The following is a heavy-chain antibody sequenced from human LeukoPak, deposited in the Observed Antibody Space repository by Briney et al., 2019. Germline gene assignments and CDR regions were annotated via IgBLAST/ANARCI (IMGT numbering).Heavy chain of an antibody. Sequence: PGGSLRLSCAASRFTFRSYKMNWVRQAPGKGLEWFSYISSSGSTIYYADSVKGRFTISRDNAKNSLYLQMNSLRAEDTAVYYCARGEAVAGINFDYWGQGTLVTVSS. D-gene: IGHD6-19*01. V-gene: IGHV3-48*03. CDR2: ISSSGSTI. J-gene: IGHJ4*02. CDR1: RFTFRSYK. CDR3: ARGEAVAGINFDY.